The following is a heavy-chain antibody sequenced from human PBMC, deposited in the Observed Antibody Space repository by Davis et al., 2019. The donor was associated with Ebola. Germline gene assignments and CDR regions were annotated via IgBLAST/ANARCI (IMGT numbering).Heavy chain of an antibody. Sequence: ASVKVSCKASSYTFTSYGISWVRQAPGQGLEWMGWISAYNGNTNYAQKLQGRVTMTTDKSRSTAYMELRSLRSDDTAVYYCASGPVRGESYWYFDLWGRGTLVTVSS. CDR3: ASGPVRGESYWYFDL. CDR2: ISAYNGNT. D-gene: IGHD3-10*02. V-gene: IGHV1-18*01. CDR1: SYTFTSYG. J-gene: IGHJ2*01.